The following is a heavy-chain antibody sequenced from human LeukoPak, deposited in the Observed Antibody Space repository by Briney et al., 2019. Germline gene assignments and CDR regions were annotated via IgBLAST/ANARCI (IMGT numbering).Heavy chain of an antibody. D-gene: IGHD2-15*01. V-gene: IGHV3-23*01. Sequence: GGSLRLSCAASGFTFSSYGMSWVRQAPGKGLEWVSSISGSGGSTYYADSVKGRFTISRDNSKNTLSVQMNSLRAEDTAVYFCARDRGFCSGGSCYNSFDPWGQGTLVTVSP. CDR3: ARDRGFCSGGSCYNSFDP. J-gene: IGHJ5*02. CDR1: GFTFSSYG. CDR2: ISGSGGST.